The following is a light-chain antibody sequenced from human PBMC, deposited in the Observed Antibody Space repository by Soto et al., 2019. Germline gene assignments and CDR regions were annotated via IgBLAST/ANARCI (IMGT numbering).Light chain of an antibody. CDR1: QSVSSN. Sequence: EIVMTQSPATLSVSPGERATLSCMASQSVSSNLAWYQQKPGQAPRLPIYGASSRATGIPNRFSGSGSGTECTLTISSLQSQDFAVYYCQQYYKWPLTLGGGTKVDI. V-gene: IGKV3D-15*01. CDR3: QQYYKWPLT. J-gene: IGKJ4*01. CDR2: GAS.